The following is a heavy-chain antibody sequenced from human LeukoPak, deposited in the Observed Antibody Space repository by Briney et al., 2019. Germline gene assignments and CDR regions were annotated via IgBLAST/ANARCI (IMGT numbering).Heavy chain of an antibody. CDR2: IKKDGSEK. V-gene: IGHV3-7*01. CDR1: GFTLSNYW. J-gene: IGHJ4*02. Sequence: PGRSLRLSCTVSGFTLSNYWMDWVRQAPGKGLEWVARIKKDGSEKHYVDSVKGRLTISRDNAKNPLFLQMNTLRAEDTAVYYWAKQTGYSNTEDYWGQGTLVTVSS. CDR3: AKQTGYSNTEDY. D-gene: IGHD5-12*01.